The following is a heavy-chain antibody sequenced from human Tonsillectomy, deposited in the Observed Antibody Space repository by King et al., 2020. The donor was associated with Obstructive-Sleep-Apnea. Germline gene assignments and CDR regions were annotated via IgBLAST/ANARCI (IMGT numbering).Heavy chain of an antibody. D-gene: IGHD6-13*01. CDR2: ITSSGYFT. Sequence: GQLVQSGGGLVKPGGSLRLSCAASEFTLGDYDMSWIRQAPGKGLEYISHITSSGYFTYYADSVKGRFTISRDSANNSLSLQMNSLRADDTAVYYCARRGHGSNWPFFDHWGQGTLVTVSS. J-gene: IGHJ4*02. CDR1: EFTLGDYD. CDR3: ARRGHGSNWPFFDH. V-gene: IGHV3-11*01.